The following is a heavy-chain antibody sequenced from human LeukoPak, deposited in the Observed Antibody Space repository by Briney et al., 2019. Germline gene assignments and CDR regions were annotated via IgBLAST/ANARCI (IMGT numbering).Heavy chain of an antibody. CDR1: GFTVSSYY. Sequence: GGSLRLSCAASGFTVSSYYMSWVRQAPGKGLEWVSVIYSGGSTYYADSVKGRFTISRHNSKNTLYLQMNSLRTEDTAVYYCARNRYSSSSFWFDPWGQGTLATVSS. D-gene: IGHD6-6*01. CDR3: ARNRYSSSSFWFDP. CDR2: IYSGGST. J-gene: IGHJ5*02. V-gene: IGHV3-53*04.